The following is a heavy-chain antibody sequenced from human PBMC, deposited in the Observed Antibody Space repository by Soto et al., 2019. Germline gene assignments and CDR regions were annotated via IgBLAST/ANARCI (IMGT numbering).Heavy chain of an antibody. CDR2: ISAYNGNT. CDR3: ARGRAIYPLSGSDFDY. Sequence: ASVKVSCKASGHTFTSYGISWVRQAPGQGLEWMGWISAYNGNTNYAQKLQGRVTMTTDTSTSTAYMELRSLRSDDTAVYYCARGRAIYPLSGSDFDYWGQGTLVTVSS. D-gene: IGHD2-21*01. CDR1: GHTFTSYG. V-gene: IGHV1-18*01. J-gene: IGHJ4*02.